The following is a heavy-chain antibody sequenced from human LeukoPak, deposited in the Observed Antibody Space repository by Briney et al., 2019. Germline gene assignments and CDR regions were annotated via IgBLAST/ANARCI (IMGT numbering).Heavy chain of an antibody. D-gene: IGHD2-2*01. J-gene: IGHJ5*02. CDR1: GYTFTIYG. CDR3: ARDSWDIVVVPAAILFDP. CDR2: ISAYNGNT. Sequence: GASVKVSCKASGYTFTIYGISWVRQAPGQGLEWMGWISAYNGNTNYAQKLQGRVTMTPETSASTAYMELRSLRSDDTAVYYCARDSWDIVVVPAAILFDPWGQGTLVTVSS. V-gene: IGHV1-18*01.